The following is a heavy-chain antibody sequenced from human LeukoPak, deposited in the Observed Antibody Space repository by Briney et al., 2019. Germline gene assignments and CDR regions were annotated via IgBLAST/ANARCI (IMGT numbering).Heavy chain of an antibody. CDR3: ARETYYYDSSGYYGYYYGMDV. Sequence: SETLSLTCTVSGGSISSYYWSWIRQPPGKGLEWLGYIYYSGSTNYNPSLKSRVTISVDTSKNQFSLKLSSVTAADTAVYYCARETYYYDSSGYYGYYYGMDVWGQGTTVTVSS. CDR1: GGSISSYY. V-gene: IGHV4-59*01. CDR2: IYYSGST. D-gene: IGHD3-22*01. J-gene: IGHJ6*02.